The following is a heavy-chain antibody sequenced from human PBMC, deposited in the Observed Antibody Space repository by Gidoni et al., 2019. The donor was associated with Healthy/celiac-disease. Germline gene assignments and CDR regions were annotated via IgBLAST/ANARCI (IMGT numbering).Heavy chain of an antibody. CDR3: ARDSPGDGYNY. Sequence: QVQLVQSGAEVKKPGAAVKVSCKASGYTFTSYYMHWVRQAPGQGLEWMGIIHPSGGSTSYAQKFQGRVTMTRDTSTSTVYMELSSLRSEDTAVYYCARDSPGDGYNYWGQGTLVTVSS. CDR1: GYTFTSYY. D-gene: IGHD5-12*01. CDR2: IHPSGGST. J-gene: IGHJ4*02. V-gene: IGHV1-46*01.